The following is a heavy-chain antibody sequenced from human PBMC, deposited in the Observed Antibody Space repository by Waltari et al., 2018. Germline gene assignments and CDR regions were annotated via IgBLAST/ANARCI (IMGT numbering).Heavy chain of an antibody. V-gene: IGHV4-61*02. D-gene: IGHD2-8*02. Sequence: QVQLQESGPGLVKPSPTLSLTCTVSGGSISSGTYYWSWIRQPAGKGLEGIGRIYTSGSTNYNPSRKSRVTISVDTSKNQFSLKLSSVTAADTAVYYCACGVEMATLSRGYFDYWGQGTLVTVSS. J-gene: IGHJ4*02. CDR3: ACGVEMATLSRGYFDY. CDR1: GGSISSGTYY. CDR2: IYTSGST.